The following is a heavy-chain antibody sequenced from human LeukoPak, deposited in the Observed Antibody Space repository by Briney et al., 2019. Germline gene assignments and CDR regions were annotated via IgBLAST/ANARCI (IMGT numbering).Heavy chain of an antibody. D-gene: IGHD2-21*02. Sequence: GASVKVSCKASGDTFTSYGISWVRQAPGQGLEWMGWISAYNGNTNYAQKLQGRVIMTTDTSTSTAYMELRSLRSDDTAVYYCATRLYCGGDCPGYWGQGTLVTVSS. CDR2: ISAYNGNT. V-gene: IGHV1-18*01. CDR3: ATRLYCGGDCPGY. CDR1: GDTFTSYG. J-gene: IGHJ4*02.